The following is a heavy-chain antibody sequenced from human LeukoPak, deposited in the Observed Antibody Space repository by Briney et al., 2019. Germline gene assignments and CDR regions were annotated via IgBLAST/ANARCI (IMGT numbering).Heavy chain of an antibody. CDR2: ICAYNGNT. J-gene: IGHJ3*02. Sequence: ASVKVSCKASGYTFTSYGISWVRQAPGQGLEWMGWICAYNGNTNYAQKLQGRVTMTTDTSTSTAYMELRSLRSDDTAVYYCARGTKGIVVVVAGDAFDIWGQGTMVTVSS. CDR3: ARGTKGIVVVVAGDAFDI. D-gene: IGHD2-15*01. V-gene: IGHV1-18*04. CDR1: GYTFTSYG.